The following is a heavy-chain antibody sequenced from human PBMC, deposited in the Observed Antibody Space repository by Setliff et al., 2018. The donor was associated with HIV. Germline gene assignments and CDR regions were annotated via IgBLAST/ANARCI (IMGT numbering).Heavy chain of an antibody. D-gene: IGHD3-10*01. CDR2: INQSGNT. CDR1: GGSLSGYY. Sequence: LSLTCAVYGGSLSGYYWSWVRQSPGRGLAWIGEINQSGNTNFNPSLKSRLLISVDTSKSQFSLKLTSVTAADTALYYCAREGGQGYSGSGSFYHRNFDLWGRGTLVTVSS. CDR3: AREGGQGYSGSGSFYHRNFDL. J-gene: IGHJ2*01. V-gene: IGHV4-34*01.